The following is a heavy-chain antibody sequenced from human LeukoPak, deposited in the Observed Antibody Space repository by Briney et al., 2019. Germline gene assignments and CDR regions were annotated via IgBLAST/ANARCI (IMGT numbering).Heavy chain of an antibody. J-gene: IGHJ4*02. CDR2: IYYSGST. CDR1: GGSISSYY. Sequence: PSETLSLTCTVSGGSISSYYWSWIRQPPGKGLEWIGYIYYSGSTNYNPSLKSRVTISVDTSKNQFSLKLSSVPAADTAVYYCARADTAMVPIDYWGQGTLVTVSS. CDR3: ARADTAMVPIDY. V-gene: IGHV4-59*01. D-gene: IGHD5-18*01.